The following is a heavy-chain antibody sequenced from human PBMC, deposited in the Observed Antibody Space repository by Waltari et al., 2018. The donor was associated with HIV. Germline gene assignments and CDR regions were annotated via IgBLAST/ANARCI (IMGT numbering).Heavy chain of an antibody. CDR2: IRSKSDGGTT. CDR1: GITFKKAW. V-gene: IGHV3-15*01. CDR3: TTFEMGSTRNY. J-gene: IGHJ4*02. Sequence: DVQLVESGGGLVKPGGSLRLSCAVSGITFKKAWLSVVRPGPGKGPQWLGHIRSKSDGGTTDYAAPVRGRFTISTDDLNNTMSLEMKSLKVEDTGVYYCTTFEMGSTRNYWGQGTLVTVSS. D-gene: IGHD1-26*01.